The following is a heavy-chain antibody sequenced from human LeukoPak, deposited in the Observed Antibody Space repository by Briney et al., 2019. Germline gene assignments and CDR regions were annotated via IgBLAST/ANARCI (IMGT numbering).Heavy chain of an antibody. Sequence: SETLSLTCTVSGGSLSSGGYYWSWIRQHPGKGLEWIVYIYYSGSTYYNPSLRSRVTISVDTSKNQFSLKLSSGTAADTAVYYCARGMSALYGSGSYVFDYWGQGTLVTVSS. CDR2: IYYSGST. V-gene: IGHV4-31*03. CDR3: ARGMSALYGSGSYVFDY. J-gene: IGHJ4*02. CDR1: GGSLSSGGYY. D-gene: IGHD3-10*01.